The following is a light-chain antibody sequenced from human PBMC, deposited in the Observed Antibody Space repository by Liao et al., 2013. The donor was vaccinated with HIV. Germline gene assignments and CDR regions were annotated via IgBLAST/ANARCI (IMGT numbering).Light chain of an antibody. CDR3: QAWDSSTYV. Sequence: SYELTQPPSVSVSPGQTANVTCSGDKLGDRFVFWYQQKPGQPPVLVIYEDTKRPSGIPERFSGSNSGNTATLTISGTQAMDEADYYCQAWDSSTYVFGTGTKVTVL. CDR1: KLGDRF. J-gene: IGLJ1*01. CDR2: EDT. V-gene: IGLV3-1*01.